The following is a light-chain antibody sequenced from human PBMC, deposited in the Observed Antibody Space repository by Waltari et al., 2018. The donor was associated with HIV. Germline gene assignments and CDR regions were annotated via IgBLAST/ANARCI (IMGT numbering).Light chain of an antibody. CDR2: TNN. CDR3: AAWNDRLSGYV. J-gene: IGLJ1*01. Sequence: QPVLTQPPSESGPPGQRVTISCPGSSSNIGRMYVYWYQQLPGTAPKLLIYTNNQRPSGVPDRFSGSKSGTSSSDRSPLMAREADYYCAAWNDRLSGYVFGTGTKVTV. CDR1: SSNIGRMY. V-gene: IGLV1-47*01.